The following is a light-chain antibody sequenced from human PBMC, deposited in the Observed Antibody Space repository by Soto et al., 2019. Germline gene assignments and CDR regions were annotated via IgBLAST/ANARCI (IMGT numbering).Light chain of an antibody. CDR1: QILLHSKGYNY. CDR2: LGS. CDR3: MQPLQSWT. Sequence: MTQNPPSLPATPGEPPSTSARSIQILLHSKGYNYLDWYLQKPGQSTQLLIYLGSNRASGVPDRFSGSGSGTDFTLKISRVEAEDVGVYYCMQPLQSWTFGQR. V-gene: IGKV2-28*01. J-gene: IGKJ1*01.